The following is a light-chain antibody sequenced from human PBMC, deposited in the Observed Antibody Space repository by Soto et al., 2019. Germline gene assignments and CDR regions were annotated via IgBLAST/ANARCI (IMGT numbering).Light chain of an antibody. CDR2: DAS. CDR1: QSVSSSY. CDR3: QQRSDWPPSLT. Sequence: EIVLTQSPGALSLSPGERATLSCRASQSVSSSYLAWYQQKPGQAPRLLIYDASNRATGIPARFSGSGSGTDFTLTISSLGPEDSAVYYCQQRSDWPPSLTFGGGTKVDIK. V-gene: IGKV3D-20*02. J-gene: IGKJ4*01.